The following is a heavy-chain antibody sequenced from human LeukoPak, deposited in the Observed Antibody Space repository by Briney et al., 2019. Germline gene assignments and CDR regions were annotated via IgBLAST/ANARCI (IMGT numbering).Heavy chain of an antibody. D-gene: IGHD1-26*01. V-gene: IGHV3-23*01. CDR1: GFTFSSYA. Sequence: GGSLRLSCAASGFTFSSYAMSWVRQAPGKGLEWVSTISGSGGSTYYADSVKGRFTISRDNSKNTLYLQMNSLRAEDTAVYYCAKDRLNSGSYLIVDYWGQGTLVTVSS. CDR3: AKDRLNSGSYLIVDY. J-gene: IGHJ4*02. CDR2: ISGSGGST.